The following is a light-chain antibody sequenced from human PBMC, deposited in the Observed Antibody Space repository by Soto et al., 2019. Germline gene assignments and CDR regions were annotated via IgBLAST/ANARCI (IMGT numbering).Light chain of an antibody. J-gene: IGKJ5*01. CDR2: YAS. V-gene: IGKV3-15*01. CDR3: QQYNNWPPIT. CDR1: QSVRNN. Sequence: EIMMTQSPATLSVSPGERATLSCRASQSVRNNLAWYQHKPGQVPRLLIYYASTRATGIPARFSGSGSGTEFTLTISSLQSEDVAVYYCQQYNNWPPITFGQGTLLEIK.